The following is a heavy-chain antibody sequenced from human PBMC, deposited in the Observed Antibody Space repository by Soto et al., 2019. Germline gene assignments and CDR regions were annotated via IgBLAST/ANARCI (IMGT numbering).Heavy chain of an antibody. CDR3: AIQTFSSSPELYFDY. CDR2: IYYSGST. Sequence: QVQLQESGPGLVKPSQTLSLTCTVSGGSISSGGYYWSWIRQHPGKGLEWIGYIYYSGSTYYNPSLKSRVTISVDTSKNQFSLKLSSVTAADTAVYDCAIQTFSSSPELYFDYWGQGTLVTVSS. CDR1: GGSISSGGYY. J-gene: IGHJ4*02. V-gene: IGHV4-31*03. D-gene: IGHD6-13*01.